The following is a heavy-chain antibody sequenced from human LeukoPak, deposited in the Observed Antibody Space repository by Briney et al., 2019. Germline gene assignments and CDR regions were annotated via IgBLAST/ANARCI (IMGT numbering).Heavy chain of an antibody. CDR3: VVGKYYYDSSGYYSPFDY. Sequence: GGSLRLSCAASGFTFSSYAMSWVRQAPGKGLEWVSAISGSGGSTYYADSVKGRFTISRDNSKNTLYLQMNSLRAEDTAVYYCVVGKYYYDSSGYYSPFDYWGQGTLVTDSS. J-gene: IGHJ4*02. V-gene: IGHV3-23*01. D-gene: IGHD3-22*01. CDR1: GFTFSSYA. CDR2: ISGSGGST.